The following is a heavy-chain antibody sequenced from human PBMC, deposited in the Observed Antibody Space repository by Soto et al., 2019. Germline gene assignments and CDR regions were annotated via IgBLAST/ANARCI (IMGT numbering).Heavy chain of an antibody. CDR1: GGSISSSSYY. J-gene: IGHJ6*02. CDR3: ARLLGRYCSSTSCYKSYYYYGMDV. V-gene: IGHV4-39*01. Sequence: SETLSLTCTVSGGSISSSSYYWGWIRQPPGKGLEWIVSIYYSGSTYYNPSLKSRVTISVDTSKNQFSLKLSSVTAADTAVYYCARLLGRYCSSTSCYKSYYYYGMDVWGQGTTVTVSS. D-gene: IGHD2-2*02. CDR2: IYYSGST.